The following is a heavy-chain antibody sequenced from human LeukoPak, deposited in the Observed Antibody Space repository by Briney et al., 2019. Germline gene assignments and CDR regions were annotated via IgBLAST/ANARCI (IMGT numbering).Heavy chain of an antibody. CDR2: IIPIFGTA. J-gene: IGHJ1*01. V-gene: IGHV1-69*13. Sequence: SVKVSCKASGGTFSSYAISWVRQAPGQGLEWMGGIIPIFGTANYAQKFQGRVTITADESTSTAYMELSSLGSEDTAVYYCASPPLEYCSGGSCYSYFQHWGQGTLVTVSS. D-gene: IGHD2-15*01. CDR1: GGTFSSYA. CDR3: ASPPLEYCSGGSCYSYFQH.